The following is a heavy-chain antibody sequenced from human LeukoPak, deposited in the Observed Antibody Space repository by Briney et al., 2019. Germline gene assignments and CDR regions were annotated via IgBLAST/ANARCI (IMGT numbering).Heavy chain of an antibody. CDR3: ARDYSRYCSSTSCYIPLFGFDY. CDR1: GFTFSSYS. V-gene: IGHV3-48*01. J-gene: IGHJ4*02. Sequence: PGGSLRLSCAASGFTFSSYSMNWVRQAPGKGLEWVSYISSSSSTIYYADSVKGRFTISRDNAKNSLYLQMNSLRAEDTAVYYCARDYSRYCSSTSCYIPLFGFDYWGQGTLVTVSS. CDR2: ISSSSSTI. D-gene: IGHD2-2*02.